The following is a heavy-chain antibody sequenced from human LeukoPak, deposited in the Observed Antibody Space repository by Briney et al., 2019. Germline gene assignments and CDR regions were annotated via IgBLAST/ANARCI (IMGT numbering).Heavy chain of an antibody. J-gene: IGHJ4*02. CDR3: ARDSADYGGNGLDY. D-gene: IGHD4-23*01. CDR2: IYSGGTP. Sequence: GGSLRLSCAASGFTVSGNYMSWVRQAPGKGLEWVSVIYSGGTPYYADSVKGRFTISRDNSKNTLYLQVNSLRAEDTAVYYCARDSADYGGNGLDYWGQGTLVTVSS. CDR1: GFTVSGNY. V-gene: IGHV3-53*01.